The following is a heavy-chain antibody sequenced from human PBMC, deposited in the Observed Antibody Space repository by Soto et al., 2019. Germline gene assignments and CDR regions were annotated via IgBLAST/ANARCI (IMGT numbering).Heavy chain of an antibody. V-gene: IGHV3-11*01. J-gene: IGHJ5*02. Sequence: AGGSLRLSCAASGFTFSDYYMSWIRQAPGKGLEWVSYISSSGSTIYYADSVKGRFTISRDNAKNSLYLQMNSLRAEDTAVYYCARRLELLSWFDPWGQGTLVTVSS. CDR2: ISSSGSTI. CDR1: GFTFSDYY. D-gene: IGHD1-7*01. CDR3: ARRLELLSWFDP.